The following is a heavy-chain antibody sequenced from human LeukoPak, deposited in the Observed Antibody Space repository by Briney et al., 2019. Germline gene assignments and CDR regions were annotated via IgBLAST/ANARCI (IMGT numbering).Heavy chain of an antibody. Sequence: ETLSLTCTVSGGSISSYYWSWVRQAPGKGLEWVGRIKSKTDGGTTDYAAPVKGRFTISRDDSKNTLYLQMNSLKTEDTAVYYCTTDPEAPPDLGYCSSTSRYNGYFDYWGQGTLVTVSS. CDR1: GGSISSYY. V-gene: IGHV3-15*01. CDR3: TTDPEAPPDLGYCSSTSRYNGYFDY. J-gene: IGHJ4*02. D-gene: IGHD2-2*02. CDR2: IKSKTDGGTT.